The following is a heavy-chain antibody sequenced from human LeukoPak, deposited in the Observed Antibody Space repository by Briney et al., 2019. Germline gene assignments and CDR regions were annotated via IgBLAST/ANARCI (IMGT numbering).Heavy chain of an antibody. V-gene: IGHV1-69*13. Sequence: GASVKVSCKASGGTFSSYAISWVRQAPGQGLEWMGGIIPIFGTANYAQKFQGRVTITADESTSTAYMELSSLRSEDTAVYYCARSDCSSTSCYTSYYYGMDVWGQGTTVTVSS. D-gene: IGHD2-2*02. CDR2: IIPIFGTA. J-gene: IGHJ6*02. CDR1: GGTFSSYA. CDR3: ARSDCSSTSCYTSYYYGMDV.